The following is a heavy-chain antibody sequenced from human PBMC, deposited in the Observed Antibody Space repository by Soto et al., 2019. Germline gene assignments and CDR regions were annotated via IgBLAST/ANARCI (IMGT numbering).Heavy chain of an antibody. CDR3: AKDRTYDFWCGYYSHLSPRTYYYGMDV. CDR2: IYHSGST. Sequence: SETLSLTCAVSGGSISSGGYSWSWIRQPPGKGLEWIGYIYHSGSTYYNPSLKSRVTISVDRSKNQFSLKLSSVTAADTAVYYCAKDRTYDFWCGYYSHLSPRTYYYGMDVWGQGTTVTVSS. CDR1: GGSISSGGYS. J-gene: IGHJ6*02. D-gene: IGHD3-3*01. V-gene: IGHV4-30-2*01.